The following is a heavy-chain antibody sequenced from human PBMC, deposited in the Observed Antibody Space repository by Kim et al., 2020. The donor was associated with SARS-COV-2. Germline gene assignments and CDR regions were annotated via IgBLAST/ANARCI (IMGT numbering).Heavy chain of an antibody. CDR1: GGSFSGYY. Sequence: SETLSLTCAVYGGSFSGYYWSWIRQPPGKGLEWIGEINHSGSTNYNPSLKSRVTISVDTSKNQFSLKLSSVTAADTAVYYCARGARLGRITMVRGVIGVRFDPWGQGTLVTVSS. V-gene: IGHV4-34*01. CDR3: ARGARLGRITMVRGVIGVRFDP. D-gene: IGHD3-10*01. CDR2: INHSGST. J-gene: IGHJ5*02.